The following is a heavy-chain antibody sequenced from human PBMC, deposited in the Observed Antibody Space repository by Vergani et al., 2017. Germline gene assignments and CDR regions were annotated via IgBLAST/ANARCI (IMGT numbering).Heavy chain of an antibody. J-gene: IGHJ6*03. D-gene: IGHD3-3*01. Sequence: QVQLQESGPGLVKPPGTLSLTCAVSGDSISSNNCWTWVRQPPGKGLEWIGEINHSGSTNYNPSLKSRVTISVDTSKNQFSLKLSSVTAADTAVYYCARVQELYDFWSGYRVRYYYYMDVWGKGTTVTVSS. CDR3: ARVQELYDFWSGYRVRYYYYMDV. V-gene: IGHV4-4*03. CDR1: GDSISSNNC. CDR2: INHSGST.